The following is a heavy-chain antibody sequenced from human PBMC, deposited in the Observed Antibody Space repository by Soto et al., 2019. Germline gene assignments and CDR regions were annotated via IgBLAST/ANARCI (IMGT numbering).Heavy chain of an antibody. CDR3: VLWVRGVINY. CDR2: SRNRAQSYTT. D-gene: IGHD3-10*01. CDR1: GFTFSDHY. J-gene: IGHJ4*02. V-gene: IGHV3-72*01. Sequence: EVQLVESGGGLVQPGGSLRLSCATSGFTFSDHYLEWVRQAPGKGLEWVGRSRNRAQSYTTEYAASVKSRFTISRDDSKNSLYLQVNSRTTDDTAVYYCVLWVRGVINYWGQGTLVTVSS.